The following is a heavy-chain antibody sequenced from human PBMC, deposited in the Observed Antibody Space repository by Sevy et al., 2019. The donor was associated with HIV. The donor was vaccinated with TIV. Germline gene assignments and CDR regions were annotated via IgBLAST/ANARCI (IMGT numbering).Heavy chain of an antibody. D-gene: IGHD6-19*01. J-gene: IGHJ4*02. CDR2: IFSSGST. CDR1: GFTVNDKY. V-gene: IGHV3-66*02. Sequence: GGSLRLSFAISGFTVNDKYIIWVRQAPGKRLEWVSVIFSSGSTYYADSAKGRFTISRDNSKNTVDLQMNSVRAEDTAVYYCVSLFLSYRSGWSYFDYWGQGTLVTVSS. CDR3: VSLFLSYRSGWSYFDY.